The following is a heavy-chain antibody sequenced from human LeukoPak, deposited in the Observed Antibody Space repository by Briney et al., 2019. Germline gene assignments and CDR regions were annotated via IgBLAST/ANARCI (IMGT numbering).Heavy chain of an antibody. Sequence: GGSLRLSCAASGFTVSTNYMTWVRQAPGKGLEWVSVIYTGGSIYYADSVKGRFTISRDNSKNTVYLEMNSLRTEDTAVYYCARDHPTYCSSTSCNYFYGMDVWGQGTTVTVS. V-gene: IGHV3-66*01. CDR2: IYTGGSI. D-gene: IGHD2-2*01. J-gene: IGHJ6*02. CDR1: GFTVSTNY. CDR3: ARDHPTYCSSTSCNYFYGMDV.